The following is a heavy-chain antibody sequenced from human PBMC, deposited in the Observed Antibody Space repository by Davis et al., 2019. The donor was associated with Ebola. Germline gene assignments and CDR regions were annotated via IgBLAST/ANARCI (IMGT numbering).Heavy chain of an antibody. CDR2: IIPIFGTA. CDR3: ARVVRKYYGDYFDAFDI. CDR1: GGTFSSYA. J-gene: IGHJ3*02. V-gene: IGHV1-69*13. D-gene: IGHD4-17*01. Sequence: SVKVSCKASGGTFSSYAISWVRQAPGQGLEWMGGIIPIFGTANYAQKFQGRVTITADESTSTAYMGLSSLRSEDTAVYYCARVVRKYYGDYFDAFDIWGQGTMVTVSS.